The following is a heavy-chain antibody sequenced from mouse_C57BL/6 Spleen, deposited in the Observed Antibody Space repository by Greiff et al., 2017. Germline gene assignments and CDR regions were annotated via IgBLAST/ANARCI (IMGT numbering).Heavy chain of an antibody. CDR2: IDPSDSYT. J-gene: IGHJ2*01. CDR3: ARLPTGTHFGR. D-gene: IGHD4-1*01. Sequence: QVQLQQPGAELVKPGASVKLSCKASGYTFTSYWMQWVKQRPGQGLEWIGEIDPSDSYTNYNQKFKGKATLTVDKSSSTAYMQLSSLTSADSAVYYCARLPTGTHFGRWGEGTTRTVSS. V-gene: IGHV1-50*01. CDR1: GYTFTSYW.